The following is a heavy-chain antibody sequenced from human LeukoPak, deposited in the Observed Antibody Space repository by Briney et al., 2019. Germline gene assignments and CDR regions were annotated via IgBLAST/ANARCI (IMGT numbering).Heavy chain of an antibody. CDR1: GYTFTGYY. D-gene: IGHD1-26*01. Sequence: ASVKVSCKASGYTFTGYYMHWVRQAPGQGLEWMGWINPNSGGTNYAQKFQGRVTMTRDTSISTAYMELSRLRSDDTAVYYCARERLEWEQPYYFDYWGQGTLVTVSS. CDR2: INPNSGGT. V-gene: IGHV1-2*02. CDR3: ARERLEWEQPYYFDY. J-gene: IGHJ4*02.